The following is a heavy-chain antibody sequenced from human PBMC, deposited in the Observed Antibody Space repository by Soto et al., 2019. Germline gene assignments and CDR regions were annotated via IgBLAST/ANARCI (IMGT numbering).Heavy chain of an antibody. J-gene: IGHJ3*02. CDR2: MNPNSGNT. CDR1: GYTFTSSD. Sequence: ASVKVSCKASGYTFTSSDINWVRQAIGQGLEWMGWMNPNSGNTGYAQKFQGRVTMTRNTSISTAYMELSSLRSEDTAVYYCATYTWDIVVVVAAYDAFDIWGQGTMVTVSS. D-gene: IGHD2-15*01. CDR3: ATYTWDIVVVVAAYDAFDI. V-gene: IGHV1-8*01.